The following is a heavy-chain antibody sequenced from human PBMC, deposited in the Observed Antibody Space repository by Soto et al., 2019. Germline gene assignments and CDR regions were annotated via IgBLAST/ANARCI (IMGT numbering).Heavy chain of an antibody. J-gene: IGHJ6*02. CDR1: GFTFSSYS. CDR2: ISSSSSTI. CDR3: ARDRGIAATSYYYGMDV. Sequence: GGSLRLSCAASGFTFSSYSMNWVRQAPGKGLEWVSYISSSSSTIYYADSVKGRFTISRDNAKNSLYLQMNSLRDEDTAVYYCARDRGIAATSYYYGMDVWGQGTTVTVSS. D-gene: IGHD6-25*01. V-gene: IGHV3-48*02.